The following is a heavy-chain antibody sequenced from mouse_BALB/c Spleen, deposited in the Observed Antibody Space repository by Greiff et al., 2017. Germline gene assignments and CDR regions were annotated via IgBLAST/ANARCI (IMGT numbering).Heavy chain of an antibody. CDR2: ISSGGSYT. CDR3: ARRGSTMITYYAMDY. CDR1: GFTFSSYG. D-gene: IGHD2-4*01. Sequence: EVKLEESGGDLVKPGGSLKLSCAASGFTFSSYGMSWVRQTPDKRLEWVATISSGGSYTYYPDSVKGRFTISRDNAKNTLYLQMSSLKSEDTAMYYCARRGSTMITYYAMDYWGQGTSVTVSS. V-gene: IGHV5-6*02. J-gene: IGHJ4*01.